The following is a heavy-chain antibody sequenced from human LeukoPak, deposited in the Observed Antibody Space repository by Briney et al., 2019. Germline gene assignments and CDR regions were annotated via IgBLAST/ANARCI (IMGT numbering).Heavy chain of an antibody. CDR1: GFTFSSYG. J-gene: IGHJ4*02. CDR3: ARGLRAAAGRGIDY. V-gene: IGHV3-30*03. D-gene: IGHD6-13*01. CDR2: ISYDGSNK. Sequence: HPGGSLRLSCAASGFTFSSYGMHWVRQGPGKGLEWVAVISYDGSNKYYADSVKGRFTISRDNSKNTLYLQMNSLRAEDTAVYYCARGLRAAAGRGIDYWGQGTLVTVSS.